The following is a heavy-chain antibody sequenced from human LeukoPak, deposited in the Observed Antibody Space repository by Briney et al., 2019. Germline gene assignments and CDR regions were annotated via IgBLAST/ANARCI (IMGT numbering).Heavy chain of an antibody. CDR2: IYYSGST. Sequence: SETLSLTCTVSGGSISSYYWSWIRQPPGKGLEWIGYIYYSGSTNYNPSLESRVTISVDTSKNQFSLKLSSVTAADTAVYYCARQLLWFGELGGMDVWGKGTTVTVSS. CDR3: ARQLLWFGELGGMDV. J-gene: IGHJ6*04. V-gene: IGHV4-59*01. D-gene: IGHD3-10*01. CDR1: GGSISSYY.